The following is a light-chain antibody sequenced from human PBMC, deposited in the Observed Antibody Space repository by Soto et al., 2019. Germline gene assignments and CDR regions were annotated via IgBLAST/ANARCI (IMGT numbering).Light chain of an antibody. CDR3: QQYNNWWT. CDR1: QSVNSN. Sequence: EIVMTQSPATLSVSPGERATLSCRASQSVNSNLAWYQQKPGQAPRLLISGASTRATGIPARFSGSGSETEFTLTISSVQSVDFSVYYCQQYNNWWTFGQGTKVEMK. J-gene: IGKJ1*01. V-gene: IGKV3-15*01. CDR2: GAS.